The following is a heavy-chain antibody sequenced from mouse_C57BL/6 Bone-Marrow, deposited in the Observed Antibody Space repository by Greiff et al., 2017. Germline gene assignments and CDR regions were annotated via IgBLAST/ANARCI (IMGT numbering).Heavy chain of an antibody. J-gene: IGHJ1*03. Sequence: EVMLVESGGGLVKPGGSLKLSCAASGFTFSSYAMSWVRQTPEKRLEWVATISDGGSYTYYPDNVKGRFTISRDNAKNNLYLQMSHLKSEDTAMYYCARTYYGSSPSFDVWGTGTTVTVSS. D-gene: IGHD1-1*01. CDR3: ARTYYGSSPSFDV. CDR1: GFTFSSYA. CDR2: ISDGGSYT. V-gene: IGHV5-4*03.